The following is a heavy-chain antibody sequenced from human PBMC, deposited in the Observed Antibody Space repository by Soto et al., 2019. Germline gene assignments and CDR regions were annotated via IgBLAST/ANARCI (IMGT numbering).Heavy chain of an antibody. CDR1: GNTFTNYY. J-gene: IGHJ4*02. CDR3: ARGGHVVVVTAAFDY. D-gene: IGHD2-21*02. Sequence: QVQLMQSGAEVKKPGASVKVSCKPLGNTFTNYYIHWVRQAPGQGLEWMGTINPSGGHTTYAQKFLGRVTMTRDTSTSTLYMELTSLRSEDTAVYYCARGGHVVVVTAAFDYWGQGTLVTVSS. CDR2: INPSGGHT. V-gene: IGHV1-46*01.